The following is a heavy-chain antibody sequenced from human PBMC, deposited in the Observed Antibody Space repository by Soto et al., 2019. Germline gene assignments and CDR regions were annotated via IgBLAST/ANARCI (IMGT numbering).Heavy chain of an antibody. J-gene: IGHJ4*02. V-gene: IGHV3-23*01. CDR2: LTGSGSAT. D-gene: IGHD1-1*01. Sequence: EVQLLESGGGLVQPGGSLRLSCAASGFNFSSCAMSWVRQAPGKGLEWVSGLTGSGSATYYAASVEGRFTISRDNSKKTLYLQMNSLRAEDTAVYYCAKGYRWNPGGPDYWGQGTPVTVSS. CDR3: AKGYRWNPGGPDY. CDR1: GFNFSSCA.